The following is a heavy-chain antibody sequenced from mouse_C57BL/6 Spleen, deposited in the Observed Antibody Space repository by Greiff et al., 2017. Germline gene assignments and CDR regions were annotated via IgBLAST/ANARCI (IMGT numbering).Heavy chain of an antibody. CDR3: TTVPLRSPDY. V-gene: IGHV14-1*01. D-gene: IGHD1-1*01. CDR1: GFNIKDYY. J-gene: IGHJ2*01. CDR2: IDPEDGDT. Sequence: EVQRVESGAELVRPGASVKLSCTASGFNIKDYYMHWVKQRPEQGLEWIGRIDPEDGDTEYAPKFQGKATLTADTSSNTAYLQLICLPSEDPAVYYCTTVPLRSPDYWGQGTTLTVSS.